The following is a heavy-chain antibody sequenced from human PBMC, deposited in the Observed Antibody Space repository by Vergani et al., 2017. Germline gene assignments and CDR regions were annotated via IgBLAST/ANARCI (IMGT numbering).Heavy chain of an antibody. CDR1: GFTFSSYA. V-gene: IGHV3-23*01. CDR2: ISGSGGCT. Sequence: EVQLLESGGGLVQPGGSLRLSCAASGFTFSSYAMSWVRQAPGKGLEWVSAISGSGGCTYYADSVKGRFTISRDNSKNTLYLQMSSLRAEDTAVYYCVKADYGGNSGAFDIWGQGTMVTVSS. CDR3: VKADYGGNSGAFDI. D-gene: IGHD4-23*01. J-gene: IGHJ3*02.